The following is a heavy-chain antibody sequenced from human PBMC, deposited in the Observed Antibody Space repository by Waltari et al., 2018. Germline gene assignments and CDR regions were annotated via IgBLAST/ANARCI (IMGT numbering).Heavy chain of an antibody. CDR3: ARDKRRFVPRPNAFDI. CDR1: GGTFSSYA. D-gene: IGHD3-3*01. V-gene: IGHV1-69*14. Sequence: QVQLVQSGAEVKKPGSSVKVSCKASGGTFSSYAISWVRQAPGQGLEWMGGIIPIFGTANYAQKFQGRVTITADKSTSTAYMELSSLRSEDTAVYYCARDKRRFVPRPNAFDIWGQGTMVTVSS. J-gene: IGHJ3*02. CDR2: IIPIFGTA.